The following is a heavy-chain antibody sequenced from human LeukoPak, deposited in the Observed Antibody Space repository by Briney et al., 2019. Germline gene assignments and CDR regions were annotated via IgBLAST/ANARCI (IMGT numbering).Heavy chain of an antibody. CDR2: IGIAGDT. CDR1: GFTFSSYD. V-gene: IGHV3-13*01. J-gene: IGHJ3*02. CDR3: ARVDFWSAPGAFDI. Sequence: GGSLRLSCAASGFTFSSYDMHWVRQATGKGLEWVSAIGIAGDTYYPGSVKGRFTISRENAKNSLYLQMNSLRAGDTAVYYCARVDFWSAPGAFDIWGQGTMVTVSS. D-gene: IGHD3-3*01.